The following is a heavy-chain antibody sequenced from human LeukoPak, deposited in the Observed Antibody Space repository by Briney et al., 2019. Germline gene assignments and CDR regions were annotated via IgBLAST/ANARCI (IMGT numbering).Heavy chain of an antibody. V-gene: IGHV4-34*01. Sequence: SETLSLTCAVYGGSFSDNYWSWIRQPPRKGLQWIGSIYYSGSTYYNPSLKSRVTISLDTSKNQFSLKLYSVTAADTAVYYCARDDGGGWFDPWGQGTLVTVSS. CDR3: ARDDGGGWFDP. CDR1: GGSFSDNY. D-gene: IGHD3-10*01. J-gene: IGHJ5*02. CDR2: IYYSGST.